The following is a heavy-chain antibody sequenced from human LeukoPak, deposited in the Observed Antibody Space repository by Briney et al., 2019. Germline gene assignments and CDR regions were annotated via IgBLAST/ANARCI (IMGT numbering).Heavy chain of an antibody. V-gene: IGHV4-38-2*02. J-gene: IGHJ4*02. Sequence: PSETLSLTCAVSGYSISSGYYWAWIRQPPGKGLEWIGRMYTSGSTNYNPSLKSRVTMSVDTSKNQFSLKLSSVTAADTAVYCCARERGYYDSSGYFGYWGQGTLVTVSS. D-gene: IGHD3-22*01. CDR1: GYSISSGYY. CDR2: MYTSGST. CDR3: ARERGYYDSSGYFGY.